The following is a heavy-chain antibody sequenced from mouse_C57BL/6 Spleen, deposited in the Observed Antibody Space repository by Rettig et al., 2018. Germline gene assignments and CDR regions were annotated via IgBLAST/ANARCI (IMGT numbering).Heavy chain of an antibody. V-gene: IGHV1-80*01. Sequence: GDGDTNYNGKFKGKATLTADKSSNTAYMQLSSLTSEDSAVYFCARGDGFDYWGQGTTLTVSS. D-gene: IGHD3-3*01. CDR3: ARGDGFDY. J-gene: IGHJ2*01. CDR2: GDGDT.